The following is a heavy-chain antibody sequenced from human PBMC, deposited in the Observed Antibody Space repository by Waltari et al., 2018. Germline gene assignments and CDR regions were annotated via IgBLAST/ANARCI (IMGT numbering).Heavy chain of an antibody. D-gene: IGHD3-3*01. Sequence: VQLVESGGGGVQPGTSLRLSCAASGFHLRIPGMPWFPQAPGKGLEWVAGLWYDGNHIFYADSVKGRFTVSRDSSKNTLFLQMNSLSAEDTAVYFCARGSGSNHNNFDYWGQGTLVTVSS. CDR1: GFHLRIPG. CDR3: ARGSGSNHNNFDY. J-gene: IGHJ4*02. CDR2: LWYDGNHI. V-gene: IGHV3-33*01.